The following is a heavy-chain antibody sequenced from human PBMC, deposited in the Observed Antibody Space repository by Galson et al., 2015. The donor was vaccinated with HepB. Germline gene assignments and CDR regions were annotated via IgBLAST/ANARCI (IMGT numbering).Heavy chain of an antibody. J-gene: IGHJ4*02. D-gene: IGHD3-16*02. CDR3: VRGGRLGELSSFDY. CDR1: GYTFTNYG. V-gene: IGHV1-18*01. Sequence: SVKVSCKASGYTFTNYGISWVRQAPGQGLEWMGWISTYNDNTNYAQKLQGRVIMTTDTSTRTAYMESRSLRSDDTAMYYCVRGGRLGELSSFDYWGQGTLVTVSS. CDR2: ISTYNDNT.